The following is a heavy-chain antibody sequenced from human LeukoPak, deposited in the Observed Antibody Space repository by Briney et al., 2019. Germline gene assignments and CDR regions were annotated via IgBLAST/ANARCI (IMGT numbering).Heavy chain of an antibody. Sequence: ASVKVSCTASGYTFTGYYMHWVRQAPGQGLEWMGWINPNSGGTNYAQKFQGWVTMTRDTSISTAYMELSRLRSDDTAVYYCARVLKDGYNNGNFQHWGQGTLVTVSS. V-gene: IGHV1-2*04. CDR3: ARVLKDGYNNGNFQH. D-gene: IGHD5-24*01. J-gene: IGHJ1*01. CDR1: GYTFTGYY. CDR2: INPNSGGT.